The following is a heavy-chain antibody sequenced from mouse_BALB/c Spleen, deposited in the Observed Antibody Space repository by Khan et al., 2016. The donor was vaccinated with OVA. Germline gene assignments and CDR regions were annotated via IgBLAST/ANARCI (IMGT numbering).Heavy chain of an antibody. CDR1: GYSITSDYA. Sequence: EVQLVESGPGLVKPSQSLSLTCTVTGYSITSDYAWNWIRQFPGNKLEWMGYISYSGSTSYNPSLKSRISITRDTSKNQFFLQLNSVTTEDTATYYWASWGNSYFDYGGEGTTRTVSS. CDR3: ASWGNSYFDY. CDR2: ISYSGST. V-gene: IGHV3-2*02. J-gene: IGHJ2*01.